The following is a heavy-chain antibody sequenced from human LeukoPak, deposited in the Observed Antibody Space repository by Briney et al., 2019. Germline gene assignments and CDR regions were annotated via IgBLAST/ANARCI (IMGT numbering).Heavy chain of an antibody. CDR3: AAIAAAGGRKFDY. J-gene: IGHJ4*02. CDR2: IKSDGSST. D-gene: IGHD6-13*01. V-gene: IGHV3-74*01. CDR1: GFTFSSYW. Sequence: GGSLRLSCAASGFTFSSYWMSWVRQAPGKGLVWVSRIKSDGSSTNYADSVKGRFTISRDNAKNTLYLQMNSLRAEDMAVYYCAAIAAAGGRKFDYWGQGTLVTVSS.